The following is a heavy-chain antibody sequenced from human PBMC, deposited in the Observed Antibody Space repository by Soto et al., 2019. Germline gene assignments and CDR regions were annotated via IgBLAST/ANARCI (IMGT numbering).Heavy chain of an antibody. CDR3: ARDHYWVVPAAMYYGMDV. J-gene: IGHJ6*02. CDR2: IWYDGSNK. Sequence: GGSLRLSCAASGFTFSSYGMHWVRQAPGKGLEWVAVIWYDGSNKYYADSVKGRFTISRDNSKNTLYLQMNSLRAEDTAVYYCARDHYWVVPAAMYYGMDVWGQGTTVTGSS. D-gene: IGHD2-2*01. CDR1: GFTFSSYG. V-gene: IGHV3-33*01.